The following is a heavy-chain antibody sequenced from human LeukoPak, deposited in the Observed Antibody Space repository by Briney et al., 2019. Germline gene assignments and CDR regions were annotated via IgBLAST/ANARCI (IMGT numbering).Heavy chain of an antibody. CDR3: TTDLTTVTFAFDI. V-gene: IGHV3-15*07. CDR2: IKSKTDGGTT. D-gene: IGHD4-17*01. Sequence: GGSLRLSCAASGFTFRNAGMNWVRQAPGKGLEWVGRIKSKTDGGTTDYAAPVKGRFTISRDDSKNTLYLQMNSLKTEDTAVYYCTTDLTTVTFAFDIWGQGTMVTVSS. CDR1: GFTFRNAG. J-gene: IGHJ3*02.